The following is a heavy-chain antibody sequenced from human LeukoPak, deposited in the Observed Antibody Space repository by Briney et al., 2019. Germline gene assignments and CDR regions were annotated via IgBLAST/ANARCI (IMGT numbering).Heavy chain of an antibody. CDR1: GGSTSSSSYY. V-gene: IGHV4-39*01. CDR2: IYYSGST. J-gene: IGHJ4*02. CDR3: ARNTWSGYFLPYYFDY. Sequence: SETLSLTCTVSGGSTSSSSYYWGWIRQPPGKGLEWIGSIYYSGSTYYNPSLKSRVTISIETSKNQISLKLTSVTAADTAVYYCARNTWSGYFLPYYFDYWGQGTLVTVSS. D-gene: IGHD3-3*01.